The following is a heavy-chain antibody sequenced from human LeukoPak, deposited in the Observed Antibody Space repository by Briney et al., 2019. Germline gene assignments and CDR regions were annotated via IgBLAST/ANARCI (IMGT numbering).Heavy chain of an antibody. D-gene: IGHD6-13*01. J-gene: IGHJ4*02. CDR2: IYYSGST. Sequence: SETLSLTCSVSGGSISSYYWSWIRQTPGKGLEWIGSIYYSGSTYYNPSLKSRVTISVDTSKNQFSLKLSSVTAADTAVYYCARDVVAAPGTWDYWGQGTLVTVSS. CDR3: ARDVVAAPGTWDY. V-gene: IGHV4-59*12. CDR1: GGSISSYY.